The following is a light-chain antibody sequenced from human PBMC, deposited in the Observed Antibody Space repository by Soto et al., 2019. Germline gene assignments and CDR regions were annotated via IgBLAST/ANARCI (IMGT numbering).Light chain of an antibody. CDR1: SNFRL. V-gene: IGLV2-23*01. Sequence: QSVLTQPASVSGSPGQSITISCTGTSNFRLVSWYQQHPGKVPKLILFEGNKRPSGISDRFSGSMSANTASLTISGLQAEDEADYFCCSYAGLDIWVFGGGTKVTVL. CDR2: EGN. CDR3: CSYAGLDIWV. J-gene: IGLJ3*02.